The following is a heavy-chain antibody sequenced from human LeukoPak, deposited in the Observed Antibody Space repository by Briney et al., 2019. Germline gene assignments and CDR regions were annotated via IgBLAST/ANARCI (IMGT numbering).Heavy chain of an antibody. D-gene: IGHD5-12*01. Sequence: GGSLRLSCAASGFTVSSNYMSWVRQAPGKGLEWVSVIYRGGTTYYADSMKGRFIISRDNSRNTVYLQMNSLRVDDTAVYYCARDGGGYGMGAFDIWGQGTMVTVSS. CDR3: ARDGGGYGMGAFDI. CDR2: IYRGGTT. V-gene: IGHV3-66*01. CDR1: GFTVSSNY. J-gene: IGHJ3*02.